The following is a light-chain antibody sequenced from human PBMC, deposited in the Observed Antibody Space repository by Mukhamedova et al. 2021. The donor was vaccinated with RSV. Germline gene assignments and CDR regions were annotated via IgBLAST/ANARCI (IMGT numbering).Light chain of an antibody. J-gene: IGLJ1*01. CDR3: SSFTVAGTYV. CDR1: SGDIGAYNY. CDR2: QVT. Sequence: GTSGDIGAYNYVSWYQQHPGRAPKLMIYQVTNRPSGVSHRFSASKSGYTASLTISGLQAEDEADYYCSSFTVAGTYVFGTGTTVT. V-gene: IGLV2-14*01.